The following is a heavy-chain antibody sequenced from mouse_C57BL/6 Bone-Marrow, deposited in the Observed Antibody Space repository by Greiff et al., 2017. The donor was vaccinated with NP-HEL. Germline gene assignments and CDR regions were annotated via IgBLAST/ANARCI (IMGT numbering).Heavy chain of an antibody. V-gene: IGHV1-11*01. Sequence: VQLQQSGAELASPGASVTLSCKASGYTFTDHIMNWVKKRPGQGLEWIGRIYPVSGDTNYNQKFMGKATFSVDRSSSTWYMGLNSLTSDDPAVYYCGRRYYSNYGAMDYWGQGTSVTVSS. CDR3: GRRYYSNYGAMDY. CDR2: IYPVSGDT. J-gene: IGHJ4*01. D-gene: IGHD2-5*01. CDR1: GYTFTDHI.